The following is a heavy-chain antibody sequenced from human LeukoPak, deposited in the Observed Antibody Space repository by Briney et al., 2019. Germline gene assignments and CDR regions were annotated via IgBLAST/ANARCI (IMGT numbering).Heavy chain of an antibody. V-gene: IGHV3-66*01. CDR1: GFTVSSNY. CDR3: ARNYYGSGSYWVPGLDYGMDV. J-gene: IGHJ6*02. CDR2: IYSGGST. D-gene: IGHD3-10*01. Sequence: GGSLRLSCAASGFTVSSNYMSWVRQAPGKGLEWVSVIYSGGSTYYADSVKGRFTISRDNSKNTLYLQMNSLRAEDTAVYYCARNYYGSGSYWVPGLDYGMDVWGQGTTVTASS.